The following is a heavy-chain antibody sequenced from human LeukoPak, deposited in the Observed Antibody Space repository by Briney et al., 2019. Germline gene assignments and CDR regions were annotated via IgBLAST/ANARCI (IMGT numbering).Heavy chain of an antibody. CDR3: ARDRNSHYYDSSGYYCLAD. CDR1: GFTFSSYA. V-gene: IGHV3-30*04. J-gene: IGHJ4*02. CDR2: ISYDGSNK. Sequence: GGSLRLSCAASGFTFSSYAIHWVRQAPGKGLEWVALISYDGSNKYYADSVKGRFTISRDNAKNSLYLQMNSLRAEDTAVYYCARDRNSHYYDSSGYYCLADWGQGTLVTVSS. D-gene: IGHD3-22*01.